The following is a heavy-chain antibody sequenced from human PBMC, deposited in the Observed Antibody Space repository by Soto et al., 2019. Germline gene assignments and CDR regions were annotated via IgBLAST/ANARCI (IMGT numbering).Heavy chain of an antibody. D-gene: IGHD2-15*01. CDR2: IYYSGST. V-gene: IGHV4-39*01. CDR1: GGSISSSSYY. J-gene: IGHJ6*02. Sequence: PSEPLSLTCTVSGGSISSSSYYWGWIRQPPGKGLEWIGSIYYSGSTYYNPSLKSPVTISVDTSKNQYSLKQSSVTAADTAVYDCAKHRCGGSCYHDYLYYGMDVWGQGTTVTVSS. CDR3: AKHRCGGSCYHDYLYYGMDV.